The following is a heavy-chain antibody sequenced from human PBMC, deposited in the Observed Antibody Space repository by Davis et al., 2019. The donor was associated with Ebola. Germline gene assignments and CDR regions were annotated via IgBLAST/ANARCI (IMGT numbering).Heavy chain of an antibody. CDR2: IYYSGST. Sequence: MPGGSLRLSCTVSGGSISSSSYYWGWIRQPPGKGLEWIGSIYYSGSTYYNPSLKSPVTISVDTSKNQFSLKLSSVTAADTAVYYCARGSGSYSHYWGQGTLVTVSS. CDR1: GGSISSSSYY. CDR3: ARGSGSYSHY. D-gene: IGHD1-26*01. J-gene: IGHJ4*02. V-gene: IGHV4-39*07.